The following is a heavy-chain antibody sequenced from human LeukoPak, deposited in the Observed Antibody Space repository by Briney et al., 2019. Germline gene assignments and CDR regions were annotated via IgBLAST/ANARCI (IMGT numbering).Heavy chain of an antibody. Sequence: ASVKVSCKASGYTFTGYYMHWVRQAPGQGLEWMGWINPNSGGTNYAQKFQGWVTMTRDTSISTAYMELSRLRSDDTAVYYCAREYGYYYGSGTKKNWFDPWGQGTLVTVSS. D-gene: IGHD3-10*01. J-gene: IGHJ5*02. V-gene: IGHV1-2*04. CDR3: AREYGYYYGSGTKKNWFDP. CDR2: INPNSGGT. CDR1: GYTFTGYY.